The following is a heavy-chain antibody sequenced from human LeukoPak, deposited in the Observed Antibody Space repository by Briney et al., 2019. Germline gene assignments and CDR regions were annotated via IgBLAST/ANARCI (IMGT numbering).Heavy chain of an antibody. CDR1: GYSISSGYY. D-gene: IGHD2-21*02. V-gene: IGHV4-38-2*02. CDR3: AKDMYCGGDCLDS. J-gene: IGHJ4*02. CDR2: MYHRGGPN. Sequence: SETLSLTCTVSGYSISSGYYWGWIRQPPGKGLEGIGRMYHRGGPNYYNPSLKSRVTISVDMSKNQFSLNLSSVTAADTAVYYCAKDMYCGGDCLDSWGQGTLVTVSS.